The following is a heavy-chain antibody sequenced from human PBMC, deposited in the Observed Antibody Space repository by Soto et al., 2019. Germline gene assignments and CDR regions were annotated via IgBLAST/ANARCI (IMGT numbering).Heavy chain of an antibody. CDR3: AKDVGGYTGYAFDY. V-gene: IGHV3-23*01. CDR1: GFTFSSYA. Sequence: EVQLLESGGGLVQPGGSLRLSCAASGFTFSSYAMSWVRQAPGKGLEWVSVVSAGGGSTYYADSVKGRFTISRDNSKNTLYLQINSLRAEDTAVYYCAKDVGGYTGYAFDYWGQGTLVTVSS. CDR2: VSAGGGST. D-gene: IGHD5-12*01. J-gene: IGHJ4*02.